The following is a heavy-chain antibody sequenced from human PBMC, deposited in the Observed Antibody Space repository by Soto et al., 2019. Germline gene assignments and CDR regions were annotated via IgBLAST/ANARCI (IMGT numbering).Heavy chain of an antibody. D-gene: IGHD1-26*01. CDR2: ITYDGSNK. Sequence: QVQLVESGGGVVQPGRSLRLSCAASGFTFSTYGMHWVRQAPGKGLEWVAVITYDGSNKNYADSVEGRFTISRDNSKNTLYLQMNSLRAEDTAVYYCAKDHTPYSGSLNWFAPWGQGTLVTVSS. CDR1: GFTFSTYG. V-gene: IGHV3-30*18. CDR3: AKDHTPYSGSLNWFAP. J-gene: IGHJ5*02.